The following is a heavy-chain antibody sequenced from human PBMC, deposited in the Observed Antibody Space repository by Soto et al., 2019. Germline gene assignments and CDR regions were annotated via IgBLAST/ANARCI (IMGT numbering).Heavy chain of an antibody. J-gene: IGHJ4*02. CDR1: GGTFSSYT. D-gene: IGHD5-18*01. CDR3: ACGYSYGYFDY. CDR2: IIPILGIA. V-gene: IGHV1-69*02. Sequence: QVQLVQSGAEVKKPGSSVKVSCKASGGTFSSYTISWVRQAPGQGLEWMGRIIPILGIANYAQKFQGRVTIPADKSTSTAYMELSSLRSEDTAVYYCACGYSYGYFDYWGQGTLVTVSS.